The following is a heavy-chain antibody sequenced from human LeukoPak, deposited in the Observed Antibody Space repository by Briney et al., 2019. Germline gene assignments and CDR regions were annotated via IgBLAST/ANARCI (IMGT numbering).Heavy chain of an antibody. D-gene: IGHD3-10*01. CDR3: ARSIQPGRRAFDY. J-gene: IGHJ4*02. V-gene: IGHV1-8*01. Sequence: GASVKVSCKASGYTFTSYYINWVRQAPGQGLEWMGWMNPNSGNTGYAQKFQGRVTMTRNTSISTAYMELSSLRSEDTAVYYCARSIQPGRRAFDYWGQGTLVTVSS. CDR1: GYTFTSYY. CDR2: MNPNSGNT.